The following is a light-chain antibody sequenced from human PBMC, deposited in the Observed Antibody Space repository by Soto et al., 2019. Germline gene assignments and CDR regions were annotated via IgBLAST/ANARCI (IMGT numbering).Light chain of an antibody. CDR1: SSDVGGYNY. CDR3: SSYTSSSPVV. V-gene: IGLV2-14*01. J-gene: IGLJ2*01. CDR2: DVS. Sequence: QSALTQPASVSGSPGQSITISCTGTSSDVGGYNYVSWNQQHPGKAPKLMIYDVSNRPSGVSNRFSGSKSGNTASLTISGLQAEDEADYYCSSYTSSSPVVFGGGTQLTVL.